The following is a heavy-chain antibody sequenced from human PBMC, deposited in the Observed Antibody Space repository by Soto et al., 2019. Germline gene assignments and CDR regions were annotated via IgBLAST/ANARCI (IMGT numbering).Heavy chain of an antibody. CDR3: ARAVPQFALGMDV. Sequence: SVKVSCKASGGTFSSYAISWVRQAPGQGLEWMGGIIPIFGTANYAQKFQGRVTITADKSTSTAYMELSSLRSEDTAVYYCARAVPQFALGMDVWGQGTTVTVSS. CDR1: GGTFSSYA. CDR2: IIPIFGTA. D-gene: IGHD3-10*01. J-gene: IGHJ6*02. V-gene: IGHV1-69*06.